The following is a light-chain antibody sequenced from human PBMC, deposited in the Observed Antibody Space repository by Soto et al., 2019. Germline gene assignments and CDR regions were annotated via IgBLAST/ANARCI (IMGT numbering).Light chain of an antibody. V-gene: IGKV1-9*01. J-gene: IGKJ1*01. Sequence: DIQLTQSPSFLSASVGDRATITCRASQGIAGSLAWYQQKPGKPPKLLIYAESTLQSGVPSRFSGSGSGTRGTLTISSLQPEHFATYYCQHYNSYSEAFGQGTKVDIK. CDR3: QHYNSYSEA. CDR2: AES. CDR1: QGIAGS.